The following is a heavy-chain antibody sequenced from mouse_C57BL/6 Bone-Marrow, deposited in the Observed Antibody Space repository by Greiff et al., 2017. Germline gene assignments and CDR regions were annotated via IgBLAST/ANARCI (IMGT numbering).Heavy chain of an antibody. D-gene: IGHD1-1*01. J-gene: IGHJ2*01. CDR3: ARLGSPHFDY. CDR2: ISDGCSYT. CDR1: GFTFSSYA. V-gene: IGHV5-4*01. Sequence: EVQLVESGGGLVKPGGSLKLSCAASGFTFSSYAMSWVRQTPEKRLEWVATISDGCSYTYYPDNVKGRFTISRDNAKNNLYLQMSHLKSDDTAMYYCARLGSPHFDYWGQGTTLTVSS.